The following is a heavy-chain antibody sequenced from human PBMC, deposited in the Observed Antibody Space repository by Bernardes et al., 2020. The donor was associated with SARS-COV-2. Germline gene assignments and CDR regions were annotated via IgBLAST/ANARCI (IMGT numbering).Heavy chain of an antibody. V-gene: IGHV3-74*01. CDR1: GFTFNSYW. CDR3: AKADTAMAPYNWFDP. D-gene: IGHD5-18*01. CDR2: INGDGTST. Sequence: VGSLILSCAVSGFTFNSYWMHWIRQAPGKGLVWVSRINGDGTSTYYADSVKGRFTISRDNSKNTLYLQMNSLRAEDTAVYYCAKADTAMAPYNWFDPWGQGTLVTVSS. J-gene: IGHJ5*02.